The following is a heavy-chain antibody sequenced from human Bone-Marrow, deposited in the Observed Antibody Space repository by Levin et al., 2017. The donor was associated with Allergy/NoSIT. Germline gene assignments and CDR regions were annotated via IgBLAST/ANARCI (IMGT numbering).Heavy chain of an antibody. D-gene: IGHD3-22*01. Sequence: TGGSLRLSCAASGFTFDDYAMHWVRQAPGKGLEWVSGISWNSGSIGYADSVKGRFTISRDNAKNSLYLQMNSLRAEDTALYYCAKDIEYYYDSSGYFDYWGHGTLVTVSS. CDR3: AKDIEYYYDSSGYFDY. CDR2: ISWNSGSI. V-gene: IGHV3-9*01. J-gene: IGHJ4*01. CDR1: GFTFDDYA.